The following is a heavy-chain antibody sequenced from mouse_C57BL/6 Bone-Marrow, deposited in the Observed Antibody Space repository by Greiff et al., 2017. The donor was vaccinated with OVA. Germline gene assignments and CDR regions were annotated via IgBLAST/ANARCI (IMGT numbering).Heavy chain of an antibody. V-gene: IGHV1-82*01. J-gene: IGHJ2*01. CDR3: ARYDYDYYFDY. D-gene: IGHD2-4*01. Sequence: VQLHQSGPELVKPGASVKISCKASGYSFSSSWMNWVKQRPGKGLEWIGRIYPGDGDTNYNGKFKGKATLTTDKSSSTAYMQLSSLPSEDSEVYFCARYDYDYYFDYWGQGTTLTVSS. CDR2: IYPGDGDT. CDR1: GYSFSSSW.